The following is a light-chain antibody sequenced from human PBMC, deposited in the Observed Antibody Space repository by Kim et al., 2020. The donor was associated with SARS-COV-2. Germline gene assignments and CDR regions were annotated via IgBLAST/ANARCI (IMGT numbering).Light chain of an antibody. CDR1: QSNSSY. CDR2: GAS. CDR3: QQYKNRAT. Sequence: SVSPGDRATITCRASQSNSSYLAWYQQKPGQAPRLLIYGASTRATGIPARVSASGSGTEFTLTISSLQSEDFAVYYCQQYKNRATFGQGTKVDIK. J-gene: IGKJ1*01. V-gene: IGKV3-15*01.